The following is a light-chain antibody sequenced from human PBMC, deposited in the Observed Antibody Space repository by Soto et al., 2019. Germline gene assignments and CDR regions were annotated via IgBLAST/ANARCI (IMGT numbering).Light chain of an antibody. CDR2: EVS. V-gene: IGLV2-8*01. CDR3: TSYAGSNNFVV. CDR1: SSDVGGYNY. J-gene: IGLJ2*01. Sequence: QSVLTQPPSASGSPGQSVTISCTGTSSDVGGYNYVSWYQQQPGKAPKLMIYEVSKRPSGVPDRFSGSKSGNTASLTVSGLQAEDEADYYCTSYAGSNNFVVFGGGTQLTVL.